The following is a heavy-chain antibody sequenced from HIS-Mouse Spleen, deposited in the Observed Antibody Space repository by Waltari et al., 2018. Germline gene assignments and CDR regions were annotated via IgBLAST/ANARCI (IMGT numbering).Heavy chain of an antibody. CDR2: INHSGRT. CDR3: ARRGIIAAAGRGAFDI. Sequence: QVQLQQWGAGLLKPSETLSLTCAVYGGSFSGYYWSWIRQPPGKGLEWIGEINHSGRTNYNPSLKSRVTISVDTSKNRFSLKLSSVTAADTAVYYCARRGIIAAAGRGAFDIWGQGTMVTVSS. J-gene: IGHJ3*02. CDR1: GGSFSGYY. D-gene: IGHD6-13*01. V-gene: IGHV4-34*01.